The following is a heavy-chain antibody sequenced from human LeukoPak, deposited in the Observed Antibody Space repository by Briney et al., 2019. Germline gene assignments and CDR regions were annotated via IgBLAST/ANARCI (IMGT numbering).Heavy chain of an antibody. D-gene: IGHD6-19*01. J-gene: IGHJ4*02. V-gene: IGHV4-39*01. CDR1: GTSISSRNYY. CDR3: AGRTIAVSKDAFDY. Sequence: SETLSLTCTVSGTSISSRNYYWGWIRQPPGKGLEWIGSIFDSGTTYYNPSLKSRVTISVDTSKNQFSLKLRSVTAADTAVYYCAGRTIAVSKDAFDYWGQGNLVTVSS. CDR2: IFDSGTT.